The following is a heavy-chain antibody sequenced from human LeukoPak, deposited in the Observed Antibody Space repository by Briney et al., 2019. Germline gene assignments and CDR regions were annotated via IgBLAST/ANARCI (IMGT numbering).Heavy chain of an antibody. CDR3: ARAPYRSGWYYFDF. CDR1: GFTFSSYA. D-gene: IGHD6-19*01. J-gene: IGHJ4*02. V-gene: IGHV3-30*04. Sequence: PGRSLRLSCAASGFTFSSYAMHWVRQAPGKGLEWVAVISYDGSNKYYADSVKGRFTISRDNSKNTLYLQMNSLRAEDTAVYYCARAPYRSGWYYFDFWGQGTLVTVSS. CDR2: ISYDGSNK.